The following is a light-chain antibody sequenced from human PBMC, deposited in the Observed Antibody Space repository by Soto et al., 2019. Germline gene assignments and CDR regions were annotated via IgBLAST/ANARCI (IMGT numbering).Light chain of an antibody. CDR2: GAS. Sequence: ESELTQSPDALSLSPGERATLSCRASQSVSSIYLAWYQQKPGQAPRLLIYGASSRATGIPDRFSGSGSGTDFTLTISRLEPEDFAVYYCQQYGSSALTFGGGTKWIS. V-gene: IGKV3-20*01. J-gene: IGKJ4*01. CDR3: QQYGSSALT. CDR1: QSVSSIY.